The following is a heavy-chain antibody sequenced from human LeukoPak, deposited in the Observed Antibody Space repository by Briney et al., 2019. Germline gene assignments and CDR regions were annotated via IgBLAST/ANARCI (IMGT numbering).Heavy chain of an antibody. J-gene: IGHJ4*02. CDR1: GYTFTRYG. Sequence: ASVKVSCKGSGYTFTRYGIGWVRQAPGQGLEWMGWISPNNGNTNYAQKFQGRVTMTTDTSTSTEYMELRSLRSDDTAVYYCAARPSSLPYYFDYWGQGTLVAVSS. CDR2: ISPNNGNT. V-gene: IGHV1-18*01. CDR3: AARPSSLPYYFDY.